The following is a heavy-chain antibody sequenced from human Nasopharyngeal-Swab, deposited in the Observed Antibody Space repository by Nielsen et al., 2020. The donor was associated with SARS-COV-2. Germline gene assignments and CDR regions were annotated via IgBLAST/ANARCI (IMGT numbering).Heavy chain of an antibody. V-gene: IGHV5-51*01. J-gene: IGHJ4*02. D-gene: IGHD3-10*01. CDR2: LYPGDSDT. Sequence: LKIYCQGSGYRFSNYLIAWVRQMPGKGLEWLVILYPGDSDTRYSPSFQGQVTISADKSISATYLDWSSLKASDTAMYYFARPTGLWFGELLSPDNYFDYWGQGTLVTVSS. CDR3: ARPTGLWFGELLSPDNYFDY. CDR1: GYRFSNYL.